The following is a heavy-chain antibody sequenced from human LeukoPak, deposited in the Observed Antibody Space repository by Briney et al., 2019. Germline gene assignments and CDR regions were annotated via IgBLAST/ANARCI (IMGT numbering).Heavy chain of an antibody. Sequence: GGSLRLSCAASGFTFSSYAMSWVRQAPGKGLEWVSAISGSGGSTYYADSVKGRFTISRDNSKNTLYLQMNSLRAEDTAVYYCAKGITIFFYYYYGMDVWGKGTTVTVSS. J-gene: IGHJ6*04. V-gene: IGHV3-23*01. D-gene: IGHD3-9*01. CDR2: ISGSGGST. CDR3: AKGITIFFYYYYGMDV. CDR1: GFTFSSYA.